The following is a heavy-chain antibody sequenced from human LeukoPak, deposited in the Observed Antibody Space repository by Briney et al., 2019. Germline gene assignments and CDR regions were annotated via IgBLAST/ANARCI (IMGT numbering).Heavy chain of an antibody. CDR1: GYSFTSYW. CDR2: LYPGDSDT. CDR3: ASVSYYGSGSYYRPFDY. J-gene: IGHJ4*02. Sequence: GESLKISCRGSGYSFTSYWIGWVRQMPGKGLEWMGILYPGDSDTRYSPSFQGQVTISADKSISTAYLQWSSLKASDTAMYYCASVSYYGSGSYYRPFDYWGQGTLVTVSS. D-gene: IGHD3-10*01. V-gene: IGHV5-51*01.